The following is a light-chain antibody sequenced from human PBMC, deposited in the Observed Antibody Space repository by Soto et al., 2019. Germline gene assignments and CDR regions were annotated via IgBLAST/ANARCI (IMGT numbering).Light chain of an antibody. Sequence: EKVMTQSPATLSVSPGERATLSCRASQSVGRNLAWYQQKPGQTPRLLIYVASTRAAGVPVRFSGSGSGTDFNLTISSLQSEDFAVYYCQQYNIWPPEVTFGPGTKVDIK. CDR2: VAS. CDR3: QQYNIWPPEVT. CDR1: QSVGRN. V-gene: IGKV3-15*01. J-gene: IGKJ3*01.